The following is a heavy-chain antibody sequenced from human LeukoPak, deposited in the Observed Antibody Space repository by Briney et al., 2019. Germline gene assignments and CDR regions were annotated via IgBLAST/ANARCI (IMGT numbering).Heavy chain of an antibody. CDR2: ISHDGSNK. V-gene: IGHV3-30*18. J-gene: IGHJ4*02. CDR3: AKASYYYDSSGYIDY. D-gene: IGHD3-22*01. CDR1: GFTFSSYG. Sequence: GGSLRLSCAASGFTFSSYGMHWVRQAPGKGLEWVAVISHDGSNKYYADSVKGRFTISRDNSKNTLYLQMNSLRAEDTAVYYCAKASYYYDSSGYIDYWGQGTLVTVSS.